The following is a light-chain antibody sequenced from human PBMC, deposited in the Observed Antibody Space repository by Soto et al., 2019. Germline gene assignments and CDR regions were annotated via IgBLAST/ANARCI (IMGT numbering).Light chain of an antibody. CDR3: ETWDSNSRV. V-gene: IGLV4-60*02. Sequence: QSVLTQSSSASASLGSSVKLTCTLSSGHRSYIIAWHQQQPGKAPRYLMKLEGSGNYNKGSGVPDRFSGSSSGADRYLTISNLQFEDEADYYCETWDSNSRVFGGGTKLTVL. CDR2: LEGSGNY. CDR1: SGHRSYI. J-gene: IGLJ3*02.